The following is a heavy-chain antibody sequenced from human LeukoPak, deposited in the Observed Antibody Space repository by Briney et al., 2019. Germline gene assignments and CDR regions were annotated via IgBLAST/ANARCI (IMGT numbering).Heavy chain of an antibody. D-gene: IGHD3-10*01. CDR1: GYTLTGYY. CDR2: INPSGGST. V-gene: IGHV1-46*01. J-gene: IGHJ4*02. CDR3: ARTLNYYGSGSYYSYFDY. Sequence: ASVKVSCKASGYTLTGYYMHWVRQAPGQGLEWMGIINPSGGSTSYAQKFQGRVTMTRDTSTSTVYMELSSLRSEDTAVYYCARTLNYYGSGSYYSYFDYWGQGTLVTVSS.